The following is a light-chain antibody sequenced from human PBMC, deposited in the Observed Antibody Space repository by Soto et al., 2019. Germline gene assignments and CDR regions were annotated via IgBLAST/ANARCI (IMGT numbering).Light chain of an antibody. CDR3: QQTSAVPRT. CDR2: GAS. Sequence: IQMTQSPSSVSASVGDRLTITCRASRDISNSLAWYQQTPGKAPKLLLRGASSLHRGVPSRFSGGGAGTEFTLTISSLQPEDFATYYCQQTSAVPRTFGQGTKVDIK. V-gene: IGKV1-12*01. CDR1: RDISNS. J-gene: IGKJ2*01.